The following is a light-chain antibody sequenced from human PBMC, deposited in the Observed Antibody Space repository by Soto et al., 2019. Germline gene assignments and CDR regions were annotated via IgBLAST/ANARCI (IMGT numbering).Light chain of an antibody. CDR3: NSYTTSSTSV. J-gene: IGLJ3*02. CDR1: SSDVGSYNF. V-gene: IGLV2-14*03. CDR2: DVT. Sequence: QSALTQPASVSGSPGQSITISCTGTSSDVGSYNFVSWNQQYPGKAPKLVIYDVTNRPSGVSDRFSGSKSGNTASLTISGLQAEDEANYYCNSYTTSSTSVFGGGTKLTVL.